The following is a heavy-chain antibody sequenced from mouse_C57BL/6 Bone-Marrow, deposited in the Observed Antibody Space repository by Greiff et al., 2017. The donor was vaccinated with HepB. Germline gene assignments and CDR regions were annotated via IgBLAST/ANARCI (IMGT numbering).Heavy chain of an antibody. V-gene: IGHV1-67*01. D-gene: IGHD3-2*02. CDR1: GYTFTDYA. Sequence: VQVVESGPELVRPGVSVKISCKGSGYTFTDYAMHWVKQSHAKSLEWIGVISTYYGDASYNQKFKDKATMTVDKSSSTAYMELARLTSEDSAVYYCAPRQLRHYAMDYWGQGTSVTVSS. CDR2: ISTYYGDA. CDR3: APRQLRHYAMDY. J-gene: IGHJ4*01.